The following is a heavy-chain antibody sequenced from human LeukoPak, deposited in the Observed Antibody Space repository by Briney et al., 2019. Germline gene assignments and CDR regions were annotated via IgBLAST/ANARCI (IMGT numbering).Heavy chain of an antibody. CDR2: IRYDGGKK. J-gene: IGHJ4*02. CDR1: GLSFSTYA. CDR3: AKDGPRRDGYNDH. D-gene: IGHD5-24*01. Sequence: PGGCLRLSRAAAGLSFSTYAMHSVRHARSKWRELVAFIRYDGGKKYYVDSVKGRFTISRDTSKNTLYLQMNSLRPEDTAVYYCAKDGPRRDGYNDHWGEGTLVTVSS. V-gene: IGHV3-30*02.